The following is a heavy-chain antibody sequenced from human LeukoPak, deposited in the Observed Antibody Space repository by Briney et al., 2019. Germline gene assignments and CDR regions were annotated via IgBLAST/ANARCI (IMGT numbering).Heavy chain of an antibody. CDR3: ARDYFGSGSYVPRFDY. D-gene: IGHD3-10*01. V-gene: IGHV3-53*01. Sequence: PGGSLRLSCAAAGFTVSSNSMSWVRQAPGKGLECVSIVYSGGTTYYADSVKGRFTISRDNSKNTVYLQMNSLRGEDTAVYYCARDYFGSGSYVPRFDYWGQGTVVTVSS. J-gene: IGHJ4*02. CDR2: VYSGGTT. CDR1: GFTVSSNS.